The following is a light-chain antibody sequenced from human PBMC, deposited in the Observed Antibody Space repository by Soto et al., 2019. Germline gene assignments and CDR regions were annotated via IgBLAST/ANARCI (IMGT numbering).Light chain of an antibody. Sequence: SYELTQPLSVSVALGQTARITCGGSNIGSKNVHWYQQKPGQAPVLVIYRDDNRPSGIPERFSGSNSGNTATLTISRAQAGDEADYYCQVWDSSWVFGGGTKLTVL. CDR3: QVWDSSWV. CDR1: NIGSKN. J-gene: IGLJ3*02. CDR2: RDD. V-gene: IGLV3-9*01.